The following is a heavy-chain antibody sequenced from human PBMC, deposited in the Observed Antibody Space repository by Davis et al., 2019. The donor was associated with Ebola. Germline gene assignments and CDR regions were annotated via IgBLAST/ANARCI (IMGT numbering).Heavy chain of an antibody. CDR2: INSDGSST. CDR3: AGSRGYCSGGSCYSWYFDL. Sequence: GESLKISCAASGFTFSSYWMHWVRQAPGKGLVWVSRINSDGSSTSYADSVKGRFTISRDNAKNTLYLQMNSLRAEDTAVYYCAGSRGYCSGGSCYSWYFDLWGRGTLVTVSS. V-gene: IGHV3-74*01. J-gene: IGHJ2*01. D-gene: IGHD2-15*01. CDR1: GFTFSSYW.